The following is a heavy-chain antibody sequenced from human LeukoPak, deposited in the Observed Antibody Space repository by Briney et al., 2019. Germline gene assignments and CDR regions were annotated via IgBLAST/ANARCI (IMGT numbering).Heavy chain of an antibody. Sequence: PGGSLRLSCAASGFTFSDYWIHWVRQAPGKGLVWVSRINTDGSITYYADSVKGRFTISRDNSKNTLYLQMNSLRAEDTAVYYCAPHRLDTAMPLDYWGQGTLVTVSS. CDR2: INTDGSIT. V-gene: IGHV3-74*01. CDR1: GFTFSDYW. D-gene: IGHD5-18*01. CDR3: APHRLDTAMPLDY. J-gene: IGHJ4*02.